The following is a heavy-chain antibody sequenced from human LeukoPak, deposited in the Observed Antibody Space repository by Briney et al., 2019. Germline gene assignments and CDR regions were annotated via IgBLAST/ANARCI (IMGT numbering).Heavy chain of an antibody. D-gene: IGHD3-10*01. V-gene: IGHV1-18*01. CDR2: ISAYNGNT. CDR3: ARDPNLYGSGSSTYNWFDP. J-gene: IGHJ5*02. Sequence: ASVKVSCKASGYTFTSYGISRVRQAPGQGGEWMGWISAYNGNTNYEQKLQGRVTMTTDTSTSTAYMELRSLRSDDTAVYYCARDPNLYGSGSSTYNWFDPWGQGTLVTVSS. CDR1: GYTFTSYG.